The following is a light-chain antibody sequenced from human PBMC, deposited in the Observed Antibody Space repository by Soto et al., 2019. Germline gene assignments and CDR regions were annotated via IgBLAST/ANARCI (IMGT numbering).Light chain of an antibody. Sequence: EIVLTQSPGTLSLSPGERATLSCRASQSVSSSYLAWYQQKPGQAPRQRIYGASRRATGIPDRFSGSGSGTDFTLTITRLEPEDFEVYYCQHYRTSFGGGTRVEIK. V-gene: IGKV3-20*01. CDR2: GAS. CDR1: QSVSSSY. J-gene: IGKJ4*01. CDR3: QHYRTS.